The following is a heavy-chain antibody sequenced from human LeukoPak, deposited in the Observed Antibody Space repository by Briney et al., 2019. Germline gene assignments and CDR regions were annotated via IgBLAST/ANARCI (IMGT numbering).Heavy chain of an antibody. J-gene: IGHJ3*02. V-gene: IGHV3-7*01. D-gene: IGHD4-23*01. CDR1: GFSLSGYW. CDR3: AKGTETYGGNLDAFDI. CDR2: IKQDGSEK. Sequence: GGSLRLSCAASGFSLSGYWMSWVRQAPGKGLEWVANIKQDGSEKYYVDSVKGRFTISRDNSKNTLYLQMNSLRAEDTAVYYCAKGTETYGGNLDAFDIWGQGTMVTVSS.